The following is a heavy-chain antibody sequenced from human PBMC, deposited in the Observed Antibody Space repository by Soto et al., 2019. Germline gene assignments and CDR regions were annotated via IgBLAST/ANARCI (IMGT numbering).Heavy chain of an antibody. Sequence: GASVKVSCKASGYTFTSYYMHWVRQAPGQGLEWMGIINPSGGSTSYAQKFQGRVTMTRDTSTSTVYMELSRLRSEDTAVYYCARVREMATSAFDIWGQGTMVTVSS. D-gene: IGHD5-12*01. CDR1: GYTFTSYY. CDR3: ARVREMATSAFDI. V-gene: IGHV1-46*01. CDR2: INPSGGST. J-gene: IGHJ3*02.